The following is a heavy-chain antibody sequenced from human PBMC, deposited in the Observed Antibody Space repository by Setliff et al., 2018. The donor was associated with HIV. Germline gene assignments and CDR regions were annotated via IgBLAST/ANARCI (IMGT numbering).Heavy chain of an antibody. CDR3: ARSVGYCSGGSCSNWFDP. CDR2: IYFSGST. CDR1: GVSISSHY. Sequence: SETLSLTCTVSGVSISSHYWSWIRQPPGKGLEWIGYIYFSGSTSYNPSLKSRVTISVDTSKNQFSLKLSSVTAADTAVYYCARSVGYCSGGSCSNWFDPWGQGTLVTVS. V-gene: IGHV4-59*08. J-gene: IGHJ5*02. D-gene: IGHD2-15*01.